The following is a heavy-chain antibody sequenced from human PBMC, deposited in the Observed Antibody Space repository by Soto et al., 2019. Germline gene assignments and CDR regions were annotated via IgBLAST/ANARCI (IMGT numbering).Heavy chain of an antibody. Sequence: QVQLVQAGAEVKKPGSSVKVSCKASGGTFGSYAISWVRQAPGQGLECMGGIIPIPGTGNYEQQFQGRVTIAANEPPSTAYMELSRMRSADPAVYYCASSQGSSTSLEIYSFYSSCMVLWGQAATATSSS. CDR2: IIPIPGTG. CDR3: ASSQGSSTSLEIYSFYSSCMVL. J-gene: IGHJ6*02. CDR1: GGTFGSYA. V-gene: IGHV1-69*01. D-gene: IGHD2-2*01.